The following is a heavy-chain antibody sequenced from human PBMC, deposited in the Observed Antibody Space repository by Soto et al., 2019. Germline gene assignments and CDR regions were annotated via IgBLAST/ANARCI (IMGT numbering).Heavy chain of an antibody. Sequence: EVQLLESGGGLVQPGGSLRLSCAASGFNFSNFAMSWVRQAPGKGLEWVSGVSGSGDSSYYADSVRGHFTMSRDNSKNTLYLQMNSLRAEDTAVYYCAKHRCASAACSTKFYGMDVWGKGTTVTVSS. CDR2: VSGSGDSS. V-gene: IGHV3-23*01. CDR1: GFNFSNFA. D-gene: IGHD6-13*01. J-gene: IGHJ6*04. CDR3: AKHRCASAACSTKFYGMDV.